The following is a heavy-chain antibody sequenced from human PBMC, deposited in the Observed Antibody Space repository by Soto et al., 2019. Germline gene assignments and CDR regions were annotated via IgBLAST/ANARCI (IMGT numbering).Heavy chain of an antibody. J-gene: IGHJ5*01. CDR2: ISRFNGNT. Sequence: ASVKVSFKSSDYTLPSIGISWVRQAPGERFEWVGWISRFNGNTVYAQNFQGTVSMTTDSSTIPASLELRRLTSDDTAVYYCVRGDYWFDFWGQGTLVTVSS. CDR1: DYTLPSIG. D-gene: IGHD2-21*02. CDR3: VRGDYWFDF. V-gene: IGHV1-18*01.